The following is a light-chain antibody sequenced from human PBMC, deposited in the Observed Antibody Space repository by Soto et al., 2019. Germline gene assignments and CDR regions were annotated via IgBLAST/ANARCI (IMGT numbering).Light chain of an antibody. CDR2: KAS. J-gene: IGKJ1*01. Sequence: DIQMTQSPSTLSASVGDRVTITCRASQSISTWLAWYQQKPGKAPKLLIYKASTLESGVPSRFSGSGSGTEFTLTLSSLQPDDFATYYCQHYRGAFGQGTRVEIK. CDR3: QHYRGA. V-gene: IGKV1-5*03. CDR1: QSISTW.